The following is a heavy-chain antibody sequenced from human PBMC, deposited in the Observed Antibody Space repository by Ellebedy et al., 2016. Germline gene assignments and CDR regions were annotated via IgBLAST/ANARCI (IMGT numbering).Heavy chain of an antibody. CDR3: RQGHYFDQ. CDR1: GFTFSTYA. J-gene: IGHJ4*02. Sequence: GESLKISXAASGFTFSTYAMSWVRQAPGKGLEWVSGISGSAGETSYADSVKGRFTISRDNSKNTLYLQMNNLRVEDTALYYCRQGHYFDQWGQGALVTVSS. CDR2: ISGSAGET. V-gene: IGHV3-23*01.